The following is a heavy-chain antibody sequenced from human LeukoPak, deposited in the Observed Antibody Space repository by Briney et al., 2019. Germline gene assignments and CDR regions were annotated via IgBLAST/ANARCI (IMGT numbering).Heavy chain of an antibody. Sequence: QTGGSLRLSCAASGFAFSSYWMSWVRQAPGKGLEWVANIKGDGSDKYYLDSLKGRFTVSRDNAKNSLYLQVNSLRADDTAVYYCARPFGSGTYYQFDLWGQGTLVTVPS. CDR3: ARPFGSGTYYQFDL. CDR2: IKGDGSDK. J-gene: IGHJ4*02. D-gene: IGHD3-10*01. CDR1: GFAFSSYW. V-gene: IGHV3-7*04.